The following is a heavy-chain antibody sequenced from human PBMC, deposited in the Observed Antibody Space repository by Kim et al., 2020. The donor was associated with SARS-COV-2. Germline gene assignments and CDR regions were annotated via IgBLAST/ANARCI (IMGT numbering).Heavy chain of an antibody. Sequence: GGSLRLSCAASGFTFDDYAMHWVRQAPGKGLEWVSGISWNSGSIGYADSVKGRFTISRDNAKNSLYLQMNSLRAEDTALYYCAIGYYYDSSGYPLPDYWG. CDR2: ISWNSGSI. CDR1: GFTFDDYA. D-gene: IGHD3-22*01. CDR3: AIGYYYDSSGYPLPDY. J-gene: IGHJ4*01. V-gene: IGHV3-9*01.